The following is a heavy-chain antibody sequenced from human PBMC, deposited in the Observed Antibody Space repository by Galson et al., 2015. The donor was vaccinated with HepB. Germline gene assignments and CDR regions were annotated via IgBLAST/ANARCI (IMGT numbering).Heavy chain of an antibody. CDR2: VSHDGSYK. D-gene: IGHD1-7*01. V-gene: IGHV3-30*18. Sequence: SLRLSCAASGFTFTNYGMHWVRQAPGKGLEWVALVSHDGSYKSYAESVKGRFTSFRDNSKGTLYLQMNSLRPEDTAVYYCAKDPAGMFVVNYRGYYFDDWGRGTLATVSS. CDR3: AKDPAGMFVVNYRGYYFDD. CDR1: GFTFTNYG. J-gene: IGHJ4*02.